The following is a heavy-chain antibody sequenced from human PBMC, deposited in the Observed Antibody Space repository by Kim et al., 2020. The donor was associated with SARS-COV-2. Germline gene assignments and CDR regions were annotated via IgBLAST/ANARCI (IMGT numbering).Heavy chain of an antibody. Sequence: THYNPPLKSRVPISVDTSTNQFSRKLSSVTAADTAVYYCARHGGGSYYGAWGQGTLVTVSA. CDR2: T. J-gene: IGHJ5*02. V-gene: IGHV4-59*08. CDR3: ARHGGGSYYGA. D-gene: IGHD1-26*01.